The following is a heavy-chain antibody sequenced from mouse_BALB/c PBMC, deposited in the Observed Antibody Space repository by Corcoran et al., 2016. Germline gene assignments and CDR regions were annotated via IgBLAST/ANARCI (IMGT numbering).Heavy chain of an antibody. CDR3: ARWSSNYGYYFDS. J-gene: IGHJ2*01. D-gene: IGHD2-5*01. Sequence: QIQLVQSGPELKKPGETVKISCKASGYTFTNYGMNWVKQAPGKGLKWMGWINTYTGEPTYADDFKGRFAFSLETSASTAYLQINTLKNEDTATYFCARWSSNYGYYFDSWGQGTTLTVSS. V-gene: IGHV9-3-1*01. CDR2: INTYTGEP. CDR1: GYTFTNYG.